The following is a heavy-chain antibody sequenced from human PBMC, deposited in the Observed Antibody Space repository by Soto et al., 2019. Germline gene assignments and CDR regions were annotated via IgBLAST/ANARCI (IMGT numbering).Heavy chain of an antibody. D-gene: IGHD2-15*01. CDR3: ARGVGYCSGGSCYLDS. CDR2: ISSSSTTI. J-gene: IGHJ4*02. CDR1: GFTLSSNN. Sequence: EVQLVESGGGLVQPGGSLRLSCAASGFTLSSNNMNWVRQAPGKGLEWVSYISSSSTTIHYGDSVKGRFTISRDNAKNSLYLQMNSLRAEDTAVYYCARGVGYCSGGSCYLDSWGQGTLVTVSS. V-gene: IGHV3-48*01.